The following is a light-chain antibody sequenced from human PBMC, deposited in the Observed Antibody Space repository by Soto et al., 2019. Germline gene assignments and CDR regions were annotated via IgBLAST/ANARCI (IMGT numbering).Light chain of an antibody. V-gene: IGKV3-11*01. CDR3: QQRSNWPRT. J-gene: IGKJ1*01. CDR1: QSVSSY. Sequence: EIVLTQSPATLSSSPGERATLSCRASQSVSSYLAWYQQKPGQAPRLLIYDASDRATGIPARFSGSGSVTDFTLTITSLEPEEFAVYYCQQRSNWPRTFGQGTKVEVK. CDR2: DAS.